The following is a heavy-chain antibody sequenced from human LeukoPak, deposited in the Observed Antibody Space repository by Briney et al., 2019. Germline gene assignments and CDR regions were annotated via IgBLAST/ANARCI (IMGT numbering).Heavy chain of an antibody. J-gene: IGHJ1*01. CDR2: INHSGST. V-gene: IGHV4-34*01. Sequence: PSETLSLTCAVYGGSFSGYYWSWIRQPPGKGLEWIGEINHSGSTNYNPSLKSRVTISVDTSKNQFSLKLSSVTAADTAVYYCARARPTYYYDSSAKEYFQHWGQGTLVTVSS. D-gene: IGHD3-22*01. CDR3: ARARPTYYYDSSAKEYFQH. CDR1: GGSFSGYY.